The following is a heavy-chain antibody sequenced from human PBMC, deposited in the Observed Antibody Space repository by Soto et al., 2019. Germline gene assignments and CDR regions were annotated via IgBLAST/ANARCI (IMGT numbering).Heavy chain of an antibody. D-gene: IGHD3-22*01. J-gene: IGHJ4*02. CDR1: GFTFSNFG. Sequence: VQLVESGGGVVQPGRSRRLSCAASGFTFSNFGMHWVRQAPGKGLEWVAVISHDACIKYYADSVNGRFTISRDNSNDTLYLQVDSLTEDDTAVYYCAKGLSPSSMTVVIITHLDYWGQGTLLTVSS. CDR2: ISHDACIK. V-gene: IGHV3-30*18. CDR3: AKGLSPSSMTVVIITHLDY.